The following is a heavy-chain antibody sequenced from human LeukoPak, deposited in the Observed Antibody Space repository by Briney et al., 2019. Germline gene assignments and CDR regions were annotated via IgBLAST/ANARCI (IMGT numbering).Heavy chain of an antibody. CDR2: ISDSGANT. D-gene: IGHD6-13*01. V-gene: IGHV3-23*01. CDR1: GFTFSTYA. CDR3: ASAGYSTY. J-gene: IGHJ4*02. Sequence: GGSLRLSCAASGFTFSTYAMSWVRQAPGKGLEWVSTISDSGANTYYADSVKGRFTISRDNSKNTLFLQMNSLRAEDTAVYYCASAGYSTYWGQGALVTVSS.